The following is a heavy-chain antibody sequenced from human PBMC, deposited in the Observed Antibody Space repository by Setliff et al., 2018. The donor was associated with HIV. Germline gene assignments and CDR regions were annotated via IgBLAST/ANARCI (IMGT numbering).Heavy chain of an antibody. Sequence: GESLKISCAASGLTFNAHAMSWVRQAPGKGLEWVSAISYSGGSTFYADSVKGRFTISRDNAKNSLYLQINSLRAEDTAVYYCARDYGSGTYTSLAYWGQGTLVTVSS. V-gene: IGHV3-23*01. CDR3: ARDYGSGTYTSLAY. J-gene: IGHJ4*02. CDR2: ISYSGGST. D-gene: IGHD3-10*01. CDR1: GLTFNAHA.